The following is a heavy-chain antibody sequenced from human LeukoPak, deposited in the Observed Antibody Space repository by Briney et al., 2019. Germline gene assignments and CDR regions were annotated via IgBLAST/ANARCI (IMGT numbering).Heavy chain of an antibody. CDR1: GGSVSSGSYY. D-gene: IGHD3-22*01. CDR3: ASGLVVIKAFDF. CDR2: IYYSGST. J-gene: IGHJ3*01. Sequence: SETLSLTCTVSGGSVSSGSYYWSWLRQPPGKGLEWIGYIYYSGSTNYNPSLKSRVTISVDMSKNQFSLKLSSVTAADTAVYYCASGLVVIKAFDFWGQGTMVTVSS. V-gene: IGHV4-61*01.